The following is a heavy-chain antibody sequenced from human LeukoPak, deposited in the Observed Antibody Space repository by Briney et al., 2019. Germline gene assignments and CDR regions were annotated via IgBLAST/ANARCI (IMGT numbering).Heavy chain of an antibody. J-gene: IGHJ5*02. D-gene: IGHD3-10*01. Sequence: GGSLRLSCAASGFTFSSYSMNWVRQAPGKGLEWVSSISSSSSYIYYADSVKGRFTISRDNAKNSLYLQMNSLRAEDTAVYYCARDSGSALLWFGELQSHNWFDPWGQGTLVTVSS. CDR2: ISSSSSYI. CDR3: ARDSGSALLWFGELQSHNWFDP. V-gene: IGHV3-21*01. CDR1: GFTFSSYS.